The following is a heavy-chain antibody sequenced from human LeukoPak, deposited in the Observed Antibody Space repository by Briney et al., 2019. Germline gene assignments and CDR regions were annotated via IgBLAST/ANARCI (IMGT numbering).Heavy chain of an antibody. J-gene: IGHJ4*02. D-gene: IGHD5-18*01. Sequence: GGSLRLSCAASGFTFSSYGMNWVRQAPGKGLEWVSYISSSGGTKYYAESVKGRFTISRDSAKTSLYLQMNNMRAEDTAVYYCASDAYSYGDFVYFDHCGQGPLVLVSS. CDR2: ISSSGGTK. CDR1: GFTFSSYG. V-gene: IGHV3-48*03. CDR3: ASDAYSYGDFVYFDH.